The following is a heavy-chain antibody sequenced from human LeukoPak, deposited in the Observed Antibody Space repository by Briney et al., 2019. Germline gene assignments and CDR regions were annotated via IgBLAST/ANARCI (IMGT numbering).Heavy chain of an antibody. CDR2: IIPILGIA. D-gene: IGHD4-17*01. CDR3: ARATGDYYYYGMDV. J-gene: IGHJ6*02. V-gene: IGHV1-69*04. CDR1: GGTFSSYA. Sequence: SVKVSCKASGGTFSSYAISWVRQAPGQGLEWMGRIIPILGIANYAQKFQGRVTITADKSTSTAYMELSSLRSEDTAVYYCARATGDYYYYGMDVWGQGTTVTVSS.